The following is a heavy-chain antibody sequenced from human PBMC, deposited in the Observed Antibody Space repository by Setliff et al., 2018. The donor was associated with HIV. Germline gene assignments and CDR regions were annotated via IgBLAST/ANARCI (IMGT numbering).Heavy chain of an antibody. CDR2: IYYSGTT. J-gene: IGHJ3*02. V-gene: IGHV4-39*01. CDR3: ARPRLRGSGAFDI. D-gene: IGHD2-21*01. Sequence: PSETLSLTCTVSGDSISGSTFYWGWIRQSPGKGLEWIGSIYYSGTTYYNPSLKSRVAISVDTSKNQFSLKLSSVTAADTAVYYCARPRLRGSGAFDIWGQGTMVTVSS. CDR1: GDSISGSTFY.